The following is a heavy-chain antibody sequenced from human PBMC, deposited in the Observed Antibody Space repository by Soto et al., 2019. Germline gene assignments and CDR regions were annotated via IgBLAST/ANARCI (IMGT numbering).Heavy chain of an antibody. CDR3: ARTQVDCSGGSCYSDNWFDP. Sequence: QVQLVQSGAEVKKPGASVKVSCKASGYTFTSYDINWVRQATGLGLEWMGWMNPNSGNTGYAQKFQGRVTMTRNTAISTAYMELSGLRSEDTAIYYCARTQVDCSGGSCYSDNWFDPWGQGTLVTVSS. D-gene: IGHD2-15*01. CDR1: GYTFTSYD. J-gene: IGHJ5*02. CDR2: MNPNSGNT. V-gene: IGHV1-8*01.